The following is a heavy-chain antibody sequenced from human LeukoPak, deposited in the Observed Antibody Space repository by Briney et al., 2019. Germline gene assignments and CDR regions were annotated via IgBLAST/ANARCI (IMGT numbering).Heavy chain of an antibody. CDR3: ARATTVTSYGGGYDIDY. CDR2: TNPSGGST. CDR1: GYTFTSYY. J-gene: IGHJ4*02. V-gene: IGHV1-46*01. Sequence: GASVKVSCKASGYTFTSYYMHWVRQAPGQGLEWMGITNPSGGSTSYAQKFQGRVTMTKDTSTSTVYMELSSLRSEDTAVYYCARATTVTSYGGGYDIDYWGQGTLVTVSS. D-gene: IGHD4-17*01.